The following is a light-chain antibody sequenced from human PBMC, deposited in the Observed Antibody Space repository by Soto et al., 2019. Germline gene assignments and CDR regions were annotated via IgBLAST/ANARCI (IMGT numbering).Light chain of an antibody. Sequence: EIQMTQSPSSLSASIGDRVTITCRASQPINTNLNWFQQKLGNAPKLLISSTSTLEPDVPFRFSGSGSGTDFTLTISSLQPEDLATYYCQQSYSTPLSFGGGTKVEIK. CDR2: STS. CDR1: QPINTN. CDR3: QQSYSTPLS. V-gene: IGKV1-39*01. J-gene: IGKJ4*01.